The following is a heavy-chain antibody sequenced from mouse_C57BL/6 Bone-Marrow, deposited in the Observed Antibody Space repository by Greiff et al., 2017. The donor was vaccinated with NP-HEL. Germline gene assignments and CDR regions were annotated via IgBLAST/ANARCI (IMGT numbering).Heavy chain of an antibody. D-gene: IGHD2-1*01. CDR3: ARGGAWGNYVAWFAY. J-gene: IGHJ3*01. CDR2: IYPGSGNT. Sequence: QVQLQQSGAELVRPGASVKLSCKASGYTFTDYYINWVKQRPGQGLEWIARIYPGSGNTYYNEKFKGKATLTAEKSSSTAYMQLSSLTSEDSAVYFCARGGAWGNYVAWFAYWGQGTLVTVSA. V-gene: IGHV1-76*01. CDR1: GYTFTDYY.